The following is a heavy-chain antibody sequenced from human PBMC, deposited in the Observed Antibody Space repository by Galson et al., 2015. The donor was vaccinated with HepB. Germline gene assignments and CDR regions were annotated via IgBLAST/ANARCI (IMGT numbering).Heavy chain of an antibody. Sequence: SVKVSCKASGGTFSSYTISWVRQAPGQGLEWMGRIIPILGIANYAQKFQGRVTIAADKSTSTAYMELSSLRSEDTAVYYCASGAVGYCSSTSCPFDYWGQGTLVTVSS. CDR1: GGTFSSYT. D-gene: IGHD2-2*01. CDR2: IIPILGIA. CDR3: ASGAVGYCSSTSCPFDY. J-gene: IGHJ4*02. V-gene: IGHV1-69*02.